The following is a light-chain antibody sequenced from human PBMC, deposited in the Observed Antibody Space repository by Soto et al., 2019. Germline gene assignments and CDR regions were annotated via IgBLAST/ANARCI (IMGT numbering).Light chain of an antibody. V-gene: IGKV3-15*01. Sequence: EIVMTQSPVTLSVSPGEGATLSCRASQSVSSNLAWYQQKPGQAPRLLIYGASTRATDIPARFSGSGSGTEFTLTISSLQSEDFADYYCQQYNNWPPVTFGQGTKLEIK. CDR2: GAS. CDR1: QSVSSN. J-gene: IGKJ2*01. CDR3: QQYNNWPPVT.